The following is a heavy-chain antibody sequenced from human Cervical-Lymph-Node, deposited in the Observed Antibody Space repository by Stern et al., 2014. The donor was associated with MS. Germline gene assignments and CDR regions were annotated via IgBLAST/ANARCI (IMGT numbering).Heavy chain of an antibody. CDR2: VIPFVGTS. V-gene: IGHV1-69*06. D-gene: IGHD3/OR15-3a*01. CDR3: ARGTGDNWFGP. J-gene: IGHJ5*02. CDR1: GG. Sequence: QVQLVQSGAEVKKPGSSGKVSCKSSGGISWVRQAPGQGLEWMGGVIPFVGTSYYAQKFQGRVTITADTSANTTYLHLSRLTSADTAVYYCARGTGDNWFGPWGQGTLVTVSS.